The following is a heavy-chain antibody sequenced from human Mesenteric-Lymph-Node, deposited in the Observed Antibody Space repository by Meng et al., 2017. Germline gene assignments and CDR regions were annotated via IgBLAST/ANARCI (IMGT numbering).Heavy chain of an antibody. CDR3: ARDGKVGGRKYYFDY. CDR2: LSYDGTLK. Sequence: GASLKISCAASGFSFNNYAMHGVRLAPGGGLEWVAVLSYDGTLKYYADSVKGRFTISRDNSENTLYLQMNSLRPDDTAVYYCARDGKVGGRKYYFDYWGRGTLVTVSS. D-gene: IGHD1-26*01. V-gene: IGHV3-30*01. CDR1: GFSFNNYA. J-gene: IGHJ4*02.